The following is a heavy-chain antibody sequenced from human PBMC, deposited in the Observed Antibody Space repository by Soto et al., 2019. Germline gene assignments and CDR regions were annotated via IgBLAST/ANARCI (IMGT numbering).Heavy chain of an antibody. J-gene: IGHJ4*02. CDR1: GFTFSSYA. CDR3: AKDLSTMIEASFDY. CDR2: ISGSGGRT. D-gene: IGHD3-22*01. V-gene: IGHV3-23*01. Sequence: PGWSLRLCCAASGFTFSSYAMSWVRQATGKGLEWVSAISGSGGRTYYADSVKGRFTISRDNSKNTLYLQMKSLRAEDTAVYYSAKDLSTMIEASFDYWGQGTLVPVSS.